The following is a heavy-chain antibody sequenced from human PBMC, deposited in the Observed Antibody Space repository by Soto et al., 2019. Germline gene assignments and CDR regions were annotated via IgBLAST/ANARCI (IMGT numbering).Heavy chain of an antibody. D-gene: IGHD1-26*01. CDR1: GFSFSSYA. Sequence: PGGSLRLSCAASGFSFSSYAMTWVRQAPGRGLQWVSAISGSGSPTYYADSVKGRFTISRDNSKNTLYLQMNSLRADDTAVYYCARDISGGTYNYYYGMDVWGQGTTVTVSS. CDR3: ARDISGGTYNYYYGMDV. V-gene: IGHV3-23*01. CDR2: ISGSGSPT. J-gene: IGHJ6*02.